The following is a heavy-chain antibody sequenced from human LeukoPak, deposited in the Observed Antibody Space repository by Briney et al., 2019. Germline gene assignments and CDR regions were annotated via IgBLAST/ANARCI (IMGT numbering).Heavy chain of an antibody. J-gene: IGHJ5*02. CDR1: GGSFSGYY. CDR3: APRLSITGTTP. D-gene: IGHD1-7*01. Sequence: SETLSLTCAVYGGSFSGYYWSWIRQPPGKGLEWIGEINHSGSTNYNPSLKSRVTISVDTSKNQFSLKPSSVTAADTAVYYCAPRLSITGTTPWGQGTLVTVSS. CDR2: INHSGST. V-gene: IGHV4-34*01.